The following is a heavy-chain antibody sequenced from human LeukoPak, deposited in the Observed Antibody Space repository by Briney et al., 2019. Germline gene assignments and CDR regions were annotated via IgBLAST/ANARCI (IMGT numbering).Heavy chain of an antibody. CDR1: GGSISSYY. Sequence: SETLSLTCTVSGGSISSYYWSWIRQPPGKGLEWIGYIYYSGSTNYNPSLKSRVTISVDTSKNQFSLKLSSVTAADTAVYYCARHAAPSYYYGMDVWGQGATVTVSS. D-gene: IGHD6-25*01. CDR2: IYYSGST. V-gene: IGHV4-59*08. J-gene: IGHJ6*02. CDR3: ARHAAPSYYYGMDV.